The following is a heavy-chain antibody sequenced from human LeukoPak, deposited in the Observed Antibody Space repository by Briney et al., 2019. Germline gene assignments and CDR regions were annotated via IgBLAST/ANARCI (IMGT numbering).Heavy chain of an antibody. D-gene: IGHD5-18*01. J-gene: IGHJ2*01. Sequence: ASVKASCKASGYTFTSYYMHWVRQAPGQGLEWMGIINPSGGSTSYAQKFQGRVTMTRDTSTSTVYMELSSLRSEDTAVYYCARDPGREYDVDTAMGSPPDWYFDLWGRGTLVTVSS. V-gene: IGHV1-46*01. CDR3: ARDPGREYDVDTAMGSPPDWYFDL. CDR1: GYTFTSYY. CDR2: INPSGGST.